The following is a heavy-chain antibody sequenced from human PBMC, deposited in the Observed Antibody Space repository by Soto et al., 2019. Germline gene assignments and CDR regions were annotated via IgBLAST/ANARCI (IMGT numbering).Heavy chain of an antibody. CDR1: GFTFSSYV. D-gene: IGHD3-9*01. CDR3: AKDLRYFDGAGDY. J-gene: IGHJ4*02. Sequence: GGSLRLSCAASGFTFSSYVMRWVRQAPGKGLEWVSSISGSGGSTYYTDSVKGRFTISRDNSKNTLYLQMNSLRAEDTAVYYCAKDLRYFDGAGDYWGQGTLVTVSS. V-gene: IGHV3-23*01. CDR2: ISGSGGST.